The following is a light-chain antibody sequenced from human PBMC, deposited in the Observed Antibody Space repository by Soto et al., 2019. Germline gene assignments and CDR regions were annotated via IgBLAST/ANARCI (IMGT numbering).Light chain of an antibody. CDR3: SSFTSRFTFV. J-gene: IGLJ1*01. V-gene: IGLV2-14*01. CDR2: EVT. Sequence: QCSLTQPASVSGSPGQSIAISCTGTRSDVGAYNYVSWYQQHPGKAPKLMISEVTNRPSGVSDRFSGSKPGNTASLTISGLQAEDEADYYRSSFTSRFTFVFGAGTKVTVL. CDR1: RSDVGAYNY.